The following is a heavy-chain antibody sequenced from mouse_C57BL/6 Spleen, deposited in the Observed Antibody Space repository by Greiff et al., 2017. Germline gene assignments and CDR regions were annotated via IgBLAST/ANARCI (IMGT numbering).Heavy chain of an antibody. CDR1: GFSLTSYG. Sequence: VQLQQSGPGLVQPSQSLSITCTVSGFSLTSYGVHWVRQSPGKGLEWLGVIWRGGSTDYNAAFMSRLSITKDNSKSQVFFKMNSLQADDTAIYYCAKNYYYGSRGSHWYFDVWGTGTTVTVSS. CDR3: AKNYYYGSRGSHWYFDV. D-gene: IGHD1-1*01. CDR2: IWRGGST. V-gene: IGHV2-5*01. J-gene: IGHJ1*03.